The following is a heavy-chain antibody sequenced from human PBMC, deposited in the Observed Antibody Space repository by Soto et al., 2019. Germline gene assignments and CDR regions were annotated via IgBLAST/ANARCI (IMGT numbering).Heavy chain of an antibody. CDR3: ARGAARRGAFDY. J-gene: IGHJ4*02. CDR2: IYYSGST. CDR1: GGSISSYC. V-gene: IGHV4-59*08. Sequence: PSVTLSLTCTVAGGSISSYCWSWIRQPPGKGLEWIGYIYYSGSTNYNPSLKSRVTISVDTSKNQFSLKLSSVTAADTAVYYCARGAARRGAFDYWGQGTLVTVSS. D-gene: IGHD6-6*01.